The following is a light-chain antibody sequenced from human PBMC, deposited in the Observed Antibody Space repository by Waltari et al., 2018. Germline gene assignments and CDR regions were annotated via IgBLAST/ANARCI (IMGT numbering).Light chain of an antibody. CDR3: CSFTRSSTWV. J-gene: IGLJ3*02. V-gene: IGLV2-14*03. Sequence: QSALTQPDSVSGSPGTSITISCTGSSSDVGGYNYVSWYHHHPATAPKLMIFDVNNRASGVSNLFSGSKSGNTASLTISGLQVEDEAEYYCCSFTRSSTWVFGGGTKLTVL. CDR1: SSDVGGYNY. CDR2: DVN.